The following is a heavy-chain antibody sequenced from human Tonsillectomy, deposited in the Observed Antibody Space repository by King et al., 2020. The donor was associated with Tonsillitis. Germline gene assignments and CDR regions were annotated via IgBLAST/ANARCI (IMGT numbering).Heavy chain of an antibody. J-gene: IGHJ6*03. V-gene: IGHV2-5*02. CDR1: GFSLNTSGVS. CDR2: IYWDDDK. CDR3: ANHCSSPSCSHPVTNYYYYYYMDV. Sequence: TLKESGPTLVKPTQTLTLTCTFSGFSLNTSGVSVGWIRQPPGKALEWLALIYWDDDKRYSPSLKSRLTIIKDTSKNQVVLPMTNMDPVDTATYYCANHCSSPSCSHPVTNYYYYYYMDVWGNGTTVTVSS. D-gene: IGHD2-2*01.